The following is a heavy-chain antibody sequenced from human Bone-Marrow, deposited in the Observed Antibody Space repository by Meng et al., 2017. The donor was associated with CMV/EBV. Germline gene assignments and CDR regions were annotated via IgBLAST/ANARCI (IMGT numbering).Heavy chain of an antibody. J-gene: IGHJ6*02. CDR1: GFTFSSYG. D-gene: IGHD1-1*01. Sequence: GESLKISCAASGFTFSSYGMHWVRQAPGKGLEWVAFIRYDGSNKYYADSVKGRFTISRDNSKNTLYLQMNSLRAEDTAVYYCAKDGLPHGTYYYGMDVWGQGTTVTVSS. V-gene: IGHV3-30*02. CDR2: IRYDGSNK. CDR3: AKDGLPHGTYYYGMDV.